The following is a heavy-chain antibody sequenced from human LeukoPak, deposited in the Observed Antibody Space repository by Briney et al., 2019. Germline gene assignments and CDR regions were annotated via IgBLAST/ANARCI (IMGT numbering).Heavy chain of an antibody. J-gene: IGHJ4*02. D-gene: IGHD6-19*01. Sequence: PSETLSLTCTVSGGSISSSSYYWGWIRQPPGKGLEWIGSIYYSGSTYYNPSLKSRVTISVDTSKNQFSLKLSSVTAADTAVYYCASGQQWLVPLDYWGQGTLVTVSS. CDR3: ASGQQWLVPLDY. CDR1: GGSISSSSYY. CDR2: IYYSGST. V-gene: IGHV4-39*01.